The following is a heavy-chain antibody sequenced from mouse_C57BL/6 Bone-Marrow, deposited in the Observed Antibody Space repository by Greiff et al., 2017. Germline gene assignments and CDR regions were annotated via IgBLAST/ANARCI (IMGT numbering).Heavy chain of an antibody. CDR3: ARYYYSPYWYFDV. CDR1: GYTFTSYG. D-gene: IGHD1-1*01. V-gene: IGHV1-81*01. J-gene: IGHJ1*03. CDR2: IYPRSGNT. Sequence: QVQLQQSGAELARPGASVKLSCKASGYTFTSYGISWVKQRTGQGLEWIGEIYPRSGNTYYNEKFKGKATLTADKSSSTAYMELRSLPSEDSAVYFCARYYYSPYWYFDVWGTGTTVTVSS.